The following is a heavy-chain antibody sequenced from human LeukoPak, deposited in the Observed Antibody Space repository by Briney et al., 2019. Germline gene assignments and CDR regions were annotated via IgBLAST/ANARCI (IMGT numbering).Heavy chain of an antibody. J-gene: IGHJ6*03. Sequence: GASVKVSCKASGGTFSSYAISWVRQAPGQGLEWMGGIIPIFGTANYAQKFQGRVTITADESTSTAYMELSSLRSEDTAVYYCARQTYYDFWSGYKDYYYYYMDVWGKGTTVTVSS. D-gene: IGHD3-3*01. V-gene: IGHV1-69*13. CDR1: GGTFSSYA. CDR3: ARQTYYDFWSGYKDYYYYYMDV. CDR2: IIPIFGTA.